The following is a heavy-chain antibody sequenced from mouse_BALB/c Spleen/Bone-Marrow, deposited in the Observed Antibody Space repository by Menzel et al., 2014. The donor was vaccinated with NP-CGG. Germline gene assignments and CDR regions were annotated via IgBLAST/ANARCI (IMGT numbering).Heavy chain of an antibody. CDR3: ARDGDYKYAWFAY. D-gene: IGHD2-14*01. Sequence: EVNVVESGGDLVKPGGSLKLSCAASGFTFSDYYMYWVRQTPEKRLEWVATISDGGSCTYYPDSVKGRFTISRDNAKNNLYLHMSSLKSEDTAMYYCARDGDYKYAWFAYWGQGTLVTVSA. CDR1: GFTFSDYY. J-gene: IGHJ3*01. V-gene: IGHV5-4*02. CDR2: ISDGGSCT.